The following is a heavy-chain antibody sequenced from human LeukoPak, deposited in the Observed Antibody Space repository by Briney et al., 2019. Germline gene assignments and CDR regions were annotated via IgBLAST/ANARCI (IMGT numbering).Heavy chain of an antibody. J-gene: IGHJ4*02. CDR3: ARDRYSYGYPSPTSGPFDY. V-gene: IGHV1-18*01. CDR1: GYTFTSYG. CDR2: ISAYNGNT. D-gene: IGHD5-18*01. Sequence: ASVKVSCKASGYTFTSYGISWVRQAPGQGLEWMGWISAYNGNTNYAQKLQGRVTMTTDTSTSTAYMELRSLRSDDTAVYYCARDRYSYGYPSPTSGPFDYWGQGTLVTVSS.